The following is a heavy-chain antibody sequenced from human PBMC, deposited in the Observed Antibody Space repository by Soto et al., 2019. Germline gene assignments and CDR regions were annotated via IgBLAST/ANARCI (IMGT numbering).Heavy chain of an antibody. D-gene: IGHD2-2*01. CDR2: ISAYNGNT. CDR1: GYRIPSYG. V-gene: IGHV1-18*01. Sequence: ASVKRSCKASGYRIPSYGSSWGRKDTRQGLEWMGWISAYNGNTNYAQKLQGRVTMTTDTSTSTAYMELRSLRSDDTAVYYCARGIVVVPAATVGYYFDYWGQGTLVTVSS. J-gene: IGHJ4*02. CDR3: ARGIVVVPAATVGYYFDY.